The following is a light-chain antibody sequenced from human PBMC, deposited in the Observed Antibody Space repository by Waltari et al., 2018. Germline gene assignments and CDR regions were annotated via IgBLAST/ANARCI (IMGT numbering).Light chain of an antibody. CDR3: CSYAGSYTHVV. Sequence: QSALTQPRSVSGSPGQSVTTSCTGPSSYVGGYDYVSWYQHHPGKAPKLMICDGTKRPSGVPDRFSGSKSGNTASLTISGLQAEDEADYYCCSYAGSYTHVVFGGGTKLTVL. CDR2: DGT. CDR1: SSYVGGYDY. V-gene: IGLV2-11*01. J-gene: IGLJ2*01.